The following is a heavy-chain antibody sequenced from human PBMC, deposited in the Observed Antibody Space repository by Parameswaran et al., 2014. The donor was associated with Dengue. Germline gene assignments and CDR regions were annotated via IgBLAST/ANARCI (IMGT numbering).Heavy chain of an antibody. CDR3: ARDRGGVGKTRGWFDP. Sequence: WVRQAPGQGLEWMGWISAYNGNTNYAQKLQGRVTMTTDTSTSTAYMELRSLRSDDTAVYYCARDRGGVGKTRGWFDPWGQGTLVTVSS. CDR2: ISAYNGNT. V-gene: IGHV1-18*01. J-gene: IGHJ5*02. D-gene: IGHD3-16*01.